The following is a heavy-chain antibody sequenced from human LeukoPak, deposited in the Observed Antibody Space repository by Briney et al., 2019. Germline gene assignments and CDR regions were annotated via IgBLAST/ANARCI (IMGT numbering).Heavy chain of an antibody. CDR2: ISYDGSNK. Sequence: GGSLRLSCAASGFTFSGYPIHWVRQAPGKGLEWVAVISYDGSNKYYADSVKGRFTISRDISKNTLYLQMNSLRAEDTAVYYCAREAVGITMIVVVIPSYGMDVWGQGTTVTVSS. V-gene: IGHV3-30-3*01. CDR3: AREAVGITMIVVVIPSYGMDV. CDR1: GFTFSGYP. J-gene: IGHJ6*02. D-gene: IGHD3-22*01.